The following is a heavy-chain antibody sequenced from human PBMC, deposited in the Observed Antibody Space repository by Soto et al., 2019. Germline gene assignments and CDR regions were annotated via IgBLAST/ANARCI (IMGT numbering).Heavy chain of an antibody. J-gene: IGHJ6*02. Sequence: SETLSLTCTVSGGSINSVDYYWSWIRQHPGKGLEWIGYIMYSGYSAYNLSLKRRVTMSMDTSKTQFSLMLESVAATDTAVYYCARHGFGPLHGLVDVWGQGTTVTVSS. D-gene: IGHD3-10*01. CDR2: IMYSGYS. CDR1: GGSINSVDYY. V-gene: IGHV4-30-4*01. CDR3: ARHGFGPLHGLVDV.